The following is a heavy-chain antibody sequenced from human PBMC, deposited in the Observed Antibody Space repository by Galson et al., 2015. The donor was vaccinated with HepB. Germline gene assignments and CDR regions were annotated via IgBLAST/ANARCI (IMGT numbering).Heavy chain of an antibody. D-gene: IGHD2-21*02. V-gene: IGHV4-34*01. Sequence: ETLSLTCAVYGGSFSGYYWSWIRQPPGKGLEWIGEINHSGSTNYNPSLKSRVTISVDTSKNQFSLKLSSVTAADTAVYYCARGGMCVGCDIVVVTAIPRAFVPWGQGTLVTVSS. CDR2: INHSGST. J-gene: IGHJ5*02. CDR1: GGSFSGYY. CDR3: ARGGMCVGCDIVVVTAIPRAFVP.